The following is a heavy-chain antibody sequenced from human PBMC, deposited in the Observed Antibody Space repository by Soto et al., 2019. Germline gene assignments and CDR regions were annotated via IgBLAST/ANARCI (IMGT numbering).Heavy chain of an antibody. CDR3: ARDRGSILTGYYPTYYFDY. J-gene: IGHJ4*02. V-gene: IGHV1-69*13. D-gene: IGHD3-9*01. CDR2: IIPIFGTA. CDR1: GGTFSSYA. Sequence: SVKVSCKASGGTFSSYAISWVRQAPGQGLEWMGGIIPIFGTANYAQKFQGRVTITADESTSTAYMELSSLRSEDTAVYYCARDRGSILTGYYPTYYFDYWGQGTLVTVSS.